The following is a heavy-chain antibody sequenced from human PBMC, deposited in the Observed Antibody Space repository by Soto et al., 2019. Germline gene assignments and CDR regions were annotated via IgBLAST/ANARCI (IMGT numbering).Heavy chain of an antibody. CDR2: ISYDGSNK. D-gene: IGHD3-10*01. CDR3: ARDRDGEPN. J-gene: IGHJ4*02. Sequence: QVQLVESGGGVVQPGRSLRLSCAASGFTFSSYAMHWVRQAPGKGLEWVAVISYDGSNKYYADSVKGRFTISRDNSKNTRYLQMNSLRAEDTAVYYCARDRDGEPNWGQGTLVTVSS. CDR1: GFTFSSYA. V-gene: IGHV3-30-3*01.